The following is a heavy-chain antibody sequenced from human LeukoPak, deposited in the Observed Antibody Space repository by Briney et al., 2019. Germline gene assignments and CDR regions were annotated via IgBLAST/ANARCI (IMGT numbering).Heavy chain of an antibody. CDR2: IYYSGST. D-gene: IGHD6-13*01. V-gene: IGHV4-59*01. CDR1: GGSMSSYH. CDR3: ARGSSQQLVEWYFDY. Sequence: SSETLSLTCTVSGGSMSSYHWNWIRQPPGKGLEWIGYIYYSGSTNYNPSLKSRVTISVDTSKNRFSLKLSSVAAADTAVYYCARGSSQQLVEWYFDYWGQGTLVTVSS. J-gene: IGHJ4*02.